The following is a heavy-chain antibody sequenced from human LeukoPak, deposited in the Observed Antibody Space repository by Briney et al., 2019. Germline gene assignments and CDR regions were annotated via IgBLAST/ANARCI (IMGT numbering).Heavy chain of an antibody. J-gene: IGHJ5*02. CDR3: AKDRPNYYGRDGLYYTRGGDT. Sequence: GSSVKVSCKASGGTFSSYAISWVRQAPGQGLEWMGRIIPIFGTANYAQKFQGRVTITTDESTSTAYMELSSLRSEDTAVYYCAKDRPNYYGRDGLYYTRGGDTWGRGTLVTVSS. CDR2: IIPIFGTA. V-gene: IGHV1-69*05. D-gene: IGHD3-10*01. CDR1: GGTFSSYA.